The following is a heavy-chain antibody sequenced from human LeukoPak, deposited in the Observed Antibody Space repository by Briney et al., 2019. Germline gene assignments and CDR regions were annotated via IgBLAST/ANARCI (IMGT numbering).Heavy chain of an antibody. Sequence: ASVKVSCKASGYTFTSYGISWVRQAPGQGLEWMGWINPNSGGTNYAQKFQGRVTMTRDTSISTAYMELSRLRSDDTAVYYCARAITMIVVVFDYWGQGTLVTVSS. CDR2: INPNSGGT. D-gene: IGHD3-22*01. V-gene: IGHV1-2*02. J-gene: IGHJ4*02. CDR1: GYTFTSYG. CDR3: ARAITMIVVVFDY.